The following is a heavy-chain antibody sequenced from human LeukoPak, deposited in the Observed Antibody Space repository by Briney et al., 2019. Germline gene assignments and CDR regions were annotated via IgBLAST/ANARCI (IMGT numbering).Heavy chain of an antibody. Sequence: PSETLSLTCAVSGYSSSSGYYWGWIRQPPGKGLEWIGSVYHSGSTYYNPSLKSRVTISVDTSKNQFSLKLSSVTAADTAVYYCARHGNYYDTSQSDPWGQGTLVTASS. CDR2: VYHSGST. CDR1: GYSSSSGYY. D-gene: IGHD3-22*01. CDR3: ARHGNYYDTSQSDP. V-gene: IGHV4-38-2*01. J-gene: IGHJ5*02.